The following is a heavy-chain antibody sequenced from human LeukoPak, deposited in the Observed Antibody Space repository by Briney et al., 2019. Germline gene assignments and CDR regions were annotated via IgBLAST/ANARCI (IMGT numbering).Heavy chain of an antibody. J-gene: IGHJ4*02. V-gene: IGHV3-23*01. CDR3: AKDQSITMIVVVITGFDY. D-gene: IGHD3-22*01. CDR1: GFTFSSYG. Sequence: PGGSLRLSCAASGFTFSSYGMSWFRQAPGKGLEWVSSITGSSSSTYYADSVKGRFTISRDNSKNTLYLQMNSLRAEDTAVYYCAKDQSITMIVVVITGFDYWGQGTLVTVSS. CDR2: ITGSSSST.